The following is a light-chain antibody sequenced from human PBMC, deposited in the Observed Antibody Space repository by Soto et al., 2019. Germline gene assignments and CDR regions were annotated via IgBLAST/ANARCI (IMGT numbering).Light chain of an antibody. CDR3: PQYCSSPLT. J-gene: IGKJ1*01. V-gene: IGKV3-20*01. CDR1: QSIRSNY. Sequence: ETVLTQSPGTLSLSPGERATLSCRASQSIRSNYLAWYRQTPGQAPRLLIYGASNRATGIPDRFSGRGTRTHFTLIISRLPPEDFALYYCPQYCSSPLTFGQGTKVQIK. CDR2: GAS.